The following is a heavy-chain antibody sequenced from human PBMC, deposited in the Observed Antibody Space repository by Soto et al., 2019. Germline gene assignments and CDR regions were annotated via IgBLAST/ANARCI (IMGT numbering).Heavy chain of an antibody. J-gene: IGHJ4*02. Sequence: LSLPCAVFCGSLSNSNCWTWVRQPPGKGLDWIGEIFHSGSTNYNSSLMGRVTISVDKANNQFSLKLSSVTAADTAVYYCAHRPIVGAAIWGQGTRVTVSS. D-gene: IGHD1-26*01. CDR2: IFHSGST. CDR3: AHRPIVGAAI. CDR1: CGSLSNSNC. V-gene: IGHV4-4*02.